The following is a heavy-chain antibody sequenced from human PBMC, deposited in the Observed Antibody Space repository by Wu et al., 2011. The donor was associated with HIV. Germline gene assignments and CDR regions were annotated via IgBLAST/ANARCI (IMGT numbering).Heavy chain of an antibody. D-gene: IGHD3-22*01. J-gene: IGHJ4*02. CDR3: ARPYYSDSSGYTY. Sequence: QVQLVQSETEVKKPGASVTVSCKTSGYTFNTYYMHWLRQAPGQGLEWMGWINPNSGGTNYAQKFQGRVTMTRDTSISTAYMELSRLRSDDTAVFYCARPYYSDSSGYTYWGQGTLVTVVL. CDR1: GYTFNTYY. V-gene: IGHV1-2*02. CDR2: INPNSGGT.